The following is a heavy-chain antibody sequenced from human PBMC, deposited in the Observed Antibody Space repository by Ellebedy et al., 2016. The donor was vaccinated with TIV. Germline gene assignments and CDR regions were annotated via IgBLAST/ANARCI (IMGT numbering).Heavy chain of an antibody. Sequence: GESLKISCAASGFIFSSYGMHWVRQAPRKGLEWVAFIRYDGTNKFSADSVKGRFIISRDNSKNTLYLQMNSLRAEDTTVYYCAKDRLWRGSGTQTFDNWGQGTLVTVSS. CDR1: GFIFSSYG. CDR3: AKDRLWRGSGTQTFDN. D-gene: IGHD3-10*01. J-gene: IGHJ4*02. V-gene: IGHV3-30*02. CDR2: IRYDGTNK.